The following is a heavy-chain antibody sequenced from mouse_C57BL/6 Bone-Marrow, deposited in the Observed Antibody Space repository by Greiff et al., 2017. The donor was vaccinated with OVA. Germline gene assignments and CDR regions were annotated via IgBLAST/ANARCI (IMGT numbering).Heavy chain of an antibody. Sequence: EVQGVESGEGLVKPGGSLKLSCAASGFTFSSYAMSWVRQTPEKRLEWVAYISSGGDYIYYADTVKGRFTISRDNARNTLYLQMSSLKSEDTAMYYCTREGGNYYGRSYYFDYWGQGTTLTVSS. J-gene: IGHJ2*01. CDR2: ISSGGDYI. CDR1: GFTFSSYA. CDR3: TREGGNYYGRSYYFDY. V-gene: IGHV5-9-1*02. D-gene: IGHD1-1*01.